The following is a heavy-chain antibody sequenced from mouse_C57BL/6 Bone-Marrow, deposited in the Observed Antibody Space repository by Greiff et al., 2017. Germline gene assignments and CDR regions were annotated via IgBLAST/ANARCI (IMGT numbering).Heavy chain of an antibody. V-gene: IGHV14-4*01. D-gene: IGHD1-3*01. CDR3: TTNLGFDY. J-gene: IGHJ2*01. Sequence: EVHLVESGAELVRPGASVKLSCTASGFNIKDDYMHWVKQRPEQGLEWIGWIDPENGDTEYASKFQGKATITADTSSNTAYLQLSSLTSEDTAVYYCTTNLGFDYWGQGTTLTVSS. CDR2: IDPENGDT. CDR1: GFNIKDDY.